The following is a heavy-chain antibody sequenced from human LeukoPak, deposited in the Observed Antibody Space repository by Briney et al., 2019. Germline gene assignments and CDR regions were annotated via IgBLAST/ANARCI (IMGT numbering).Heavy chain of an antibody. CDR2: IYSGGTT. CDR1: GFTVSSNY. Sequence: GGSLRLSCAVSGFTVSSNYMSWVRQAPGKGLEWVPVIYSGGTTYYYADSVKGRFTISTDNSKNTLYLQMNSLRAEDTAVYYCARDQPYSSGWYSDYWGQGTLVTVSS. J-gene: IGHJ4*02. V-gene: IGHV3-53*05. CDR3: ARDQPYSSGWYSDY. D-gene: IGHD6-19*01.